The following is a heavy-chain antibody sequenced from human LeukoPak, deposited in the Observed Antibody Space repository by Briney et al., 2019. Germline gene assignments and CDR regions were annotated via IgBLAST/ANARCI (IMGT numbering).Heavy chain of an antibody. CDR3: ASFERRGYSYGLDY. J-gene: IGHJ4*02. CDR1: GFTFDDYW. Sequence: GGSLRLSCGASGFTFDDYWMSWVRQAPGKGLEWVSIISGSGSSTDYVDSVKGRFTISRDNSKNTLYLQMNSLRAEDTAVYYCASFERRGYSYGLDYWGQGTLVTVSS. CDR2: ISGSGSST. V-gene: IGHV3-23*01. D-gene: IGHD5-18*01.